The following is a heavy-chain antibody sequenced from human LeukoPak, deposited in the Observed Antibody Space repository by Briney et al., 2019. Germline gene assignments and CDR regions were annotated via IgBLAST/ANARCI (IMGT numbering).Heavy chain of an antibody. V-gene: IGHV4-59*01. D-gene: IGHD3-10*01. CDR2: LYYSGNT. CDR1: GGSISTSF. J-gene: IGHJ4*02. Sequence: SETLSLTFTVSGGSISTSFWSWIRQPPGKGLECIGYLYYSGNTNYNPSLKSRLTISVDPSKNQYSLKLTSVPAADTAVYYCARSALDTSGSYYNPQPFDYWGQGTLVPVSS. CDR3: ARSALDTSGSYYNPQPFDY.